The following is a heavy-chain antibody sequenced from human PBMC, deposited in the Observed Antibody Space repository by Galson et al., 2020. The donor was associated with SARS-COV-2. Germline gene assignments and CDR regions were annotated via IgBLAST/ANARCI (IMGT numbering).Heavy chain of an antibody. Sequence: GESLKISCAASGFTFSSYAMSWVRQAPGKGLEWVSAISGSGGSTYYADSVKGRFTISRDNSKNTLYLQMNSLRAEDTAVYYCAKEGPNYYDSSGYYHYGIDVWGQGTTVTVSS. V-gene: IGHV3-23*01. CDR2: ISGSGGST. CDR1: GFTFSSYA. D-gene: IGHD3-22*01. J-gene: IGHJ6*02. CDR3: AKEGPNYYDSSGYYHYGIDV.